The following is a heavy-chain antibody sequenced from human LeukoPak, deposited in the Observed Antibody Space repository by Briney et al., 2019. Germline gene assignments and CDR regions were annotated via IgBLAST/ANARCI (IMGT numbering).Heavy chain of an antibody. CDR3: ASDPYSSGWYRFDY. CDR1: GGSISSYY. V-gene: IGHV4-4*09. Sequence: SETLSLTCTVSGGSISSYYWSWIRQPPGKGLEGIGYIYTSGSTNNNPTLKSRVTISVDTSKNQFSLKLSSVTAADTAVYYCASDPYSSGWYRFDYWGQGTLVTVSS. J-gene: IGHJ4*02. D-gene: IGHD6-19*01. CDR2: IYTSGST.